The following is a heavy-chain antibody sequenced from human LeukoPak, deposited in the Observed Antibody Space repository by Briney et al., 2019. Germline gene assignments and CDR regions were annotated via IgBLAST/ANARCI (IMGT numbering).Heavy chain of an antibody. D-gene: IGHD3-22*01. CDR3: GRAMYYYDRSGYYYLGY. V-gene: IGHV1-18*01. Sequence: ASVKVSCKASGYTSTSYGISWVRQAPGQGLEWMGWISLINAITNYTQKLQGRVIMTTDTSSRTAYMELRSLRSDDTAVYYCGRAMYYYDRSGYYYLGYWGQGTLVIVSS. J-gene: IGHJ4*02. CDR2: ISLINAIT. CDR1: GYTSTSYG.